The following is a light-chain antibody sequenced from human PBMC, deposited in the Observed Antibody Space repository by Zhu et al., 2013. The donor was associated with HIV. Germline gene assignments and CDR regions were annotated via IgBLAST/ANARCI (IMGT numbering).Light chain of an antibody. Sequence: QSALTQPASVSGSPGQSITISCTGSSNDIGFYNYVSWYQQHPGKAPKLILYEVTNRPSGVSNRFSGSKSGNTASLTISGLQAEDEADYYCSSYTSSSTRVFGTGTKVTVL. CDR3: SSYTSSSTRV. V-gene: IGLV2-14*01. CDR2: EVT. J-gene: IGLJ1*01. CDR1: SNDIGFYNY.